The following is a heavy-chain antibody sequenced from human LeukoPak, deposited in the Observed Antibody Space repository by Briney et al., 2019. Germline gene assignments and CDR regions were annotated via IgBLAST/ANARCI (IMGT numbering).Heavy chain of an antibody. CDR1: GGSFSSGDYY. CDR2: IYYSGST. D-gene: IGHD4-17*01. J-gene: IGHJ4*02. V-gene: IGHV4-30-4*01. CDR3: ARISGGDYAFDY. Sequence: PSQTLSLTCTVSGGSFSSGDYYWSWIRQPPGKGLEWIGYIYYSGSTYYNPSLKSRVTISVDTSKNQFSLKLSSVTAADTAVYYCARISGGDYAFDYWGQGTLVTVSS.